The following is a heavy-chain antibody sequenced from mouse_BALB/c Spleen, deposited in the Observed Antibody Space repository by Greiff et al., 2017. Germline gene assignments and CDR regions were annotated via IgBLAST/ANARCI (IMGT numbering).Heavy chain of an antibody. CDR1: GYTFTNYW. V-gene: IGHV1-63*02. CDR3: ARSGELGRGFDY. D-gene: IGHD4-1*01. J-gene: IGHJ2*01. CDR2: IYPGGGYT. Sequence: QVQLQQSGAELVRPGTSVKISCKASGYTFTNYWLGWVKQRPGHGLEWIGDIYPGGGYTNYNEKFKGKATLTADTSSSTAYMQLSSLTSEDSAVYFCARSGELGRGFDYWGQGTTLTVSS.